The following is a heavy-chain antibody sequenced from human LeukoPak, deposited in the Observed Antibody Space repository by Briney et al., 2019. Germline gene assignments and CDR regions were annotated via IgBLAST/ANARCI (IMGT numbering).Heavy chain of an antibody. CDR2: IYPGDSDN. CDR1: GYIFTSYW. Sequence: GEPLKISCKRSGYIFTSYWFGWVRQLPGKGLEWMGIIYPGDSDNRYSPSFQGQVTISADTSISPAYLQWSSLKASDTAMYYCAILKGYYDSSGSLFDYWGQGTLVTVSS. D-gene: IGHD3-22*01. V-gene: IGHV5-51*01. CDR3: AILKGYYDSSGSLFDY. J-gene: IGHJ4*02.